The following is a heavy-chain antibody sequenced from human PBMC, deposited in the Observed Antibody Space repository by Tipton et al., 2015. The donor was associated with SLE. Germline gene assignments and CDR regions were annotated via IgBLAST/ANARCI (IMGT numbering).Heavy chain of an antibody. V-gene: IGHV4-39*07. CDR2: MYYSGST. D-gene: IGHD2-15*01. CDR3: ARGSVVADDF. J-gene: IGHJ4*02. CDR1: GGSISGSSYY. Sequence: LRLSCSVSGGSISGSSYYWGWIRQPPGKGLEWIGTMYYSGSTYYNPSLKSRVTISVDTSKNQLSLKLTSVTAADTAVYYCARGSVVADDFWGQGTLVTVSS.